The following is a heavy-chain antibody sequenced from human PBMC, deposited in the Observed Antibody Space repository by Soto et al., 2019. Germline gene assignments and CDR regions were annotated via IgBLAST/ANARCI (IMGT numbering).Heavy chain of an antibody. Sequence: GGSLRLSCVASGFTFSTGAMHWVREAPGRGLEWVAIISYDGRNEYYGDSVKGRFTISRDNSKNTLYLQMNNLRVEDTAVYFCASLGYCSGGNCEFYYYYYGMDVWGQGT. D-gene: IGHD2-15*01. CDR2: ISYDGRNE. V-gene: IGHV3-30*04. CDR1: GFTFSTGA. CDR3: ASLGYCSGGNCEFYYYYYGMDV. J-gene: IGHJ6*02.